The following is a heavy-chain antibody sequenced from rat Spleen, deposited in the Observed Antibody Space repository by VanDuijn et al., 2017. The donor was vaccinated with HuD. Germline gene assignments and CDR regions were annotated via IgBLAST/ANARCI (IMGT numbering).Heavy chain of an antibody. J-gene: IGHJ1*01. D-gene: IGHD1-4*01. Sequence: EVQLVESDGGLVHPGRSLKLSCAASGFTFSNFYMAWVRQVPTRGLEWVATISFHGDNTYYRDSVKGRFTSSRDNEKSTLYLQMDSLRSEDTATYYCARHELPGYNWYFDFWGPGTMVTVSS. CDR3: ARHELPGYNWYFDF. V-gene: IGHV5-29*01. CDR2: ISFHGDNT. CDR1: GFTFSNFY.